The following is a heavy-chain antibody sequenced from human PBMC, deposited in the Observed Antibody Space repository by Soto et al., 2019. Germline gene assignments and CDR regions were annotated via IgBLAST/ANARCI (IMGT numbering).Heavy chain of an antibody. CDR1: GFMFSDYG. Sequence: QVQLVESGGGVVQPGSSLRLSCVASGFMFSDYGMHWVRQTPGRGLEWVAVISFDGNYKYYAKSVKGRFTFARDNSKNTLSLQMNSLRVEDTAVYYCAKGVEANWGSYYGMDVWGQGTTVTVSS. D-gene: IGHD7-27*01. CDR2: ISFDGNYK. CDR3: AKGVEANWGSYYGMDV. J-gene: IGHJ6*02. V-gene: IGHV3-30*18.